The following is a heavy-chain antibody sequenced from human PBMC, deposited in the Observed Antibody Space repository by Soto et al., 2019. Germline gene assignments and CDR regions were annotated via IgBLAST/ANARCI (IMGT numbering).Heavy chain of an antibody. CDR2: MNPNSGNT. J-gene: IGHJ6*03. D-gene: IGHD1-7*01. CDR3: ARFANYAPYYYYMDV. CDR1: GYTFTSYD. V-gene: IGHV1-8*01. Sequence: QVKLVQSGAEVKKPGASVKVSCKASGYTFTSYDINWVRQATGQGLEWMGWMNPNSGNTGYAQKFQGRVTMTRNTSISTAYMELSSLRSEDTAVYYCARFANYAPYYYYMDVWGKGTTVTVSS.